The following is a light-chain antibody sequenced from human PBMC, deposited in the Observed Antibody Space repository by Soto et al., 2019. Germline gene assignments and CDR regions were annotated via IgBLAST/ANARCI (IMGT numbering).Light chain of an antibody. CDR3: QHRSYRTPWT. Sequence: ESVLTQSPATLSLSPRERATLSCRARQSVSSYLAWYQQKPGQAPRLLIYDASNRATGIAARFSGSGCGTGIYITISSRGLQDVAVYYCQHRSYRTPWTFGQGTKVDIK. J-gene: IGKJ1*01. V-gene: IGKV3-11*01. CDR1: QSVSSY. CDR2: DAS.